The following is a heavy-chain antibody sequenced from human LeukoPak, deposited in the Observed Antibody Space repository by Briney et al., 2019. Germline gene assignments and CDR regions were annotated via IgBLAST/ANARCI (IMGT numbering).Heavy chain of an antibody. CDR3: ARGLDIVATIFDTRSGDYYGMDV. J-gene: IGHJ6*02. V-gene: IGHV3-13*01. CDR2: IGTAGDT. D-gene: IGHD5-12*01. CDR1: GFTFSSYD. Sequence: GGSLGLSCAASGFTFSSYDMHWVRQATGKGLEWVSAIGTAGDTYCPGSVKGRFTISRENAKNSLYLQMNSLRAGDTAVYYCARGLDIVATIFDTRSGDYYGMDVWGQGTTVTVSS.